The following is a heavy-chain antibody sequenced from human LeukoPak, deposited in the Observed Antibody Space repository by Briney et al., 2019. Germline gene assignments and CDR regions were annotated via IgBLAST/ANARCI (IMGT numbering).Heavy chain of an antibody. V-gene: IGHV3-23*01. CDR2: ISGSGGST. J-gene: IGHJ4*02. CDR1: GFTFSSYS. Sequence: GGSLRLSCAASGFTFSSYSMNWVRQAPGKGLEWVSAISGSGGSTYCADSVKGRFTISRDNSKNTLYLQMNSLRAEDTAVYYCAKGDSGSYRWGQGTLVTVSS. CDR3: AKGDSGSYR. D-gene: IGHD1-26*01.